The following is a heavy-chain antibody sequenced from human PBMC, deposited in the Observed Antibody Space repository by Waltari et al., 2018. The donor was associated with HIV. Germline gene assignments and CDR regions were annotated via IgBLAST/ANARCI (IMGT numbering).Heavy chain of an antibody. D-gene: IGHD6-6*01. V-gene: IGHV4-59*01. CDR1: GGSISSYY. CDR3: ARRISSLSGSVFDY. CDR2: IYYSGST. J-gene: IGHJ4*02. Sequence: QVQLQASGPGLVKPSETLSLTCTVSGGSISSYYWSWIRQPPGKGLEWIGYIYYSGSTNYNPSLKSRVTISVDTSKNQFSLKLSSVTAADTAVYYCARRISSLSGSVFDYWGQGTLVTVSS.